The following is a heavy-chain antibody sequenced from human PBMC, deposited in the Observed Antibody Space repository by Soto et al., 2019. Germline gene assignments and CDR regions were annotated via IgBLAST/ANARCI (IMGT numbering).Heavy chain of an antibody. CDR2: ISSTTNYI. J-gene: IGHJ4*02. CDR1: GFIFTRYS. CDR3: ARESEDLTSNFDY. Sequence: GGSLRLSCAASGFIFTRYSMNWVRQAPGKGLEWVSSISSTTNYIYYGDSMKGRFTISRGNAKNSLYLEMNSLRAEDTAVYYCARESEDLTSNFDYWGQGTLVTVSS. V-gene: IGHV3-21*06.